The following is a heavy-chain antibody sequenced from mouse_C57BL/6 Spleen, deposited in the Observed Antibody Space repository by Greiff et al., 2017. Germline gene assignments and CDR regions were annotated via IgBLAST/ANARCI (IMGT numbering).Heavy chain of an antibody. CDR1: GYTFTDYY. Sequence: EVQLQQSGPELVKPGASVKISCKASGYTFTDYYMTWVKQSHGKSLEWIGDINPNNGGTKYNEKFKSKATLTVDKPSSTAYMQLSSLTSEGPAVYYSAREGLYEYAGDYCAMDYWGQGTSVTVSS. J-gene: IGHJ4*01. CDR2: INPNNGGT. CDR3: AREGLYEYAGDYCAMDY. D-gene: IGHD1-1*02. V-gene: IGHV1-26*01.